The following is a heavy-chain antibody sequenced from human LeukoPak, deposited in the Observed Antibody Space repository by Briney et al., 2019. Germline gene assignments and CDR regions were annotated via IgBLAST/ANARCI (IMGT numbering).Heavy chain of an antibody. CDR2: INHSGST. J-gene: IGHJ4*02. V-gene: IGHV4-34*01. CDR3: ARGDRYYDILTGYSSDWSYLDY. D-gene: IGHD3-9*01. CDR1: GGSFSGYY. Sequence: SETLSLTCAVYGGSFSGYYWSWIRQPPGKGLEWIGEINHSGSTNYNPSLKSRVTISVDTSKNQFSLKLSSVTAADTAVYYCARGDRYYDILTGYSSDWSYLDYWGQGTLVTVSS.